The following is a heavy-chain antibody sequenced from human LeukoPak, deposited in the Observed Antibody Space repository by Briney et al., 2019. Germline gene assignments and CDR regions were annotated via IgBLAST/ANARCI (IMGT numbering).Heavy chain of an antibody. CDR1: GCTFTGYY. D-gene: IGHD2-2*01. CDR2: INPNSGGT. Sequence: GASVKVSCKASGCTFTGYYMHWVRQAPGQGLEWMGWINPNSGGTNYAQRFQGRVTMTRDTSISTAYMELSRLRSDDTAVYYCARARLPAAIGFDPWGQGTLVTVSS. J-gene: IGHJ5*02. V-gene: IGHV1-2*02. CDR3: ARARLPAAIGFDP.